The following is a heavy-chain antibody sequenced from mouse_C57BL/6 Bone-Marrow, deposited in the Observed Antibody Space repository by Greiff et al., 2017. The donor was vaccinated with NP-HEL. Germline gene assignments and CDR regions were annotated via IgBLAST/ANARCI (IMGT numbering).Heavy chain of an antibody. Sequence: EVQLVESGGDLVKPGGSLKLSCAASGFTFSSYGMSWVRQTPDKRLEWVATISSGGSYTYYPDSVKGRFTISRDNAKNTLYLQMSSLKSEDTAMYYCARHAYGSSYVYWGQGTTLTVSS. V-gene: IGHV5-6*01. D-gene: IGHD1-1*01. CDR1: GFTFSSYG. CDR2: ISSGGSYT. J-gene: IGHJ2*01. CDR3: ARHAYGSSYVY.